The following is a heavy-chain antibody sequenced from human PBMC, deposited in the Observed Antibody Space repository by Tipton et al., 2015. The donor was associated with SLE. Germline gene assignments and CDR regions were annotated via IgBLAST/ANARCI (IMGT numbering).Heavy chain of an antibody. J-gene: IGHJ4*02. CDR3: GQLVSGFDS. CDR1: GGSISSHY. V-gene: IGHV4-59*11. D-gene: IGHD6-6*01. CDR2: IYHSGST. Sequence: TLSLTCTVSGGSISSHYWSWIRQPPGKGLEWIGEIYHSGSTNYNPSLKSRVTISIDMSKNQFSLKLSSVTAADTAVYVSGQLVSGFDSWGQGTLVTVSS.